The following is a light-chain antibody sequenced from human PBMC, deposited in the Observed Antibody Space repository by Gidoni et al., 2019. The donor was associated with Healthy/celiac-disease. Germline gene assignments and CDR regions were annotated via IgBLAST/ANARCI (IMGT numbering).Light chain of an antibody. CDR1: QDISNY. V-gene: IGKV1-33*01. CDR3: QQYDHLPSMCS. Sequence: DIQMTQSPSSLSASVGDRVTITCQASQDISNYLNWYQQKPGKAPKLLIYDACNLETGVPPRFSGSGSGTDFTFTISSLQPEDIATYYCQQYDHLPSMCSFGQGTKLEIK. J-gene: IGKJ2*04. CDR2: DAC.